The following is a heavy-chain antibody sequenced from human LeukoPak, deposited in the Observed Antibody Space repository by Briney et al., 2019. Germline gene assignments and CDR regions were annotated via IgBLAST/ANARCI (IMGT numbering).Heavy chain of an antibody. D-gene: IGHD3-16*01. CDR2: ITSDSRYM. Sequence: GGSLSLSCAASGFTFSSYNMNWVRQAPGKGLEWVSSITSDSRYMYYADSVKGRFTISRDNAKNSLYLQMNSLRAEDTAVYYCARDFGITFGGPVASPYYWGQGTLVTVSS. V-gene: IGHV3-21*01. J-gene: IGHJ4*02. CDR3: ARDFGITFGGPVASPYY. CDR1: GFTFSSYN.